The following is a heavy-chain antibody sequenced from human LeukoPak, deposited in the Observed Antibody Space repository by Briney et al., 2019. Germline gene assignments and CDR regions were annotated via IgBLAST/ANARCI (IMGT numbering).Heavy chain of an antibody. CDR3: ARGLGSYPYYFDY. CDR2: ISYSGST. V-gene: IGHV4-59*01. CDR1: GGSISSYY. D-gene: IGHD1-26*01. J-gene: IGHJ4*02. Sequence: SETLSLTCTVSGGSISSYYWSWLRLPPGKGPEWIGSISYSGSTNYNPSLKSRVTISIDTSKNHFSLKVTSVTAAGTAVYYCARGLGSYPYYFDYWGQGTLVTVSS.